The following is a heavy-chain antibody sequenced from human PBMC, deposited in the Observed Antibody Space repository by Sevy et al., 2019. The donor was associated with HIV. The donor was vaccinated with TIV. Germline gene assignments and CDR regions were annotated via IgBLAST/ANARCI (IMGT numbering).Heavy chain of an antibody. D-gene: IGHD3-3*01. CDR1: GYTFTSYY. CDR2: INPSGGST. Sequence: ASVKVSCKASGYTFTSYYMHWVRQAPGQGLEWMGIINPSGGSTSYAQKFQGRVTMTRDTSTSTVYMELSSLRSEDTAVYYCARDHHDFWSGLTYYYYGMDVWGKGTTVTVSS. J-gene: IGHJ6*04. V-gene: IGHV1-46*01. CDR3: ARDHHDFWSGLTYYYYGMDV.